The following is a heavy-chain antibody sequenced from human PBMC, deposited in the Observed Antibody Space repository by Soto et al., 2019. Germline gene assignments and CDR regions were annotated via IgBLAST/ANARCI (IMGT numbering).Heavy chain of an antibody. CDR1: GVTFNSYA. D-gene: IGHD5-12*01. CDR2: IFPLFGTS. CDR3: ARGWVEMATITAVFDY. V-gene: IGHV1-69*01. Sequence: QVQLVQSGAEVKKPGSSVKVSCKTSGVTFNSYAISWVRQAPGHGLEWMGGIFPLFGTSNYAQKLQGRLTITADESTSTAYMELSSLKSEDTAVYYWARGWVEMATITAVFDYWGQGNLVTVSS. J-gene: IGHJ4*02.